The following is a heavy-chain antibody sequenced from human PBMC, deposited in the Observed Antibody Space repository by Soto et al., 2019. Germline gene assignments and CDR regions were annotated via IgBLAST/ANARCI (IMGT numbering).Heavy chain of an antibody. D-gene: IGHD3-10*01. CDR3: ARDLTYGSGSYYYYYYMDV. CDR2: ISSSSSYI. CDR1: GFTFSNYS. Sequence: GGSLRLSCAASGFTFSNYSMNWVRQAPGKGLEWVSSISSSSSYIYYADKEKSRFTISTDNAKNSLYLQMNSLRAEDTAVYYCARDLTYGSGSYYYYYYMDVWGKGT. J-gene: IGHJ6*03. V-gene: IGHV3-21*01.